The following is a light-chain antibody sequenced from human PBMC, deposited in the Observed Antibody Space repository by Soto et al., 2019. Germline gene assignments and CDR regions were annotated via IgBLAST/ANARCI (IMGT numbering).Light chain of an antibody. V-gene: IGLV1-47*01. CDR2: RNN. Sequence: QSVLTQPPSASGTPGQRFTISCSGSSSNIGSNSVYWYQQLPGTAPKLLIYRNNQRPSGVPDRFSGSKSVTSASLAISGLRSEDEADYYCAAWDDSLSSPVFGGGTKLTVL. CDR1: SSNIGSNS. J-gene: IGLJ2*01. CDR3: AAWDDSLSSPV.